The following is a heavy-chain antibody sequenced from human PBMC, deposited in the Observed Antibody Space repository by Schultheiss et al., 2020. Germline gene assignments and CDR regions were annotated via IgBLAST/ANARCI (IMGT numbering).Heavy chain of an antibody. CDR1: GGSIGNYY. J-gene: IGHJ4*02. CDR3: ARYLQQWLGTGTYYFDY. V-gene: IGHV4-59*01. D-gene: IGHD6-19*01. CDR2: VYYTGAT. Sequence: TLSLTCTVSGGSIGNYYWTWIRQPPGRGLEWIGFVYYTGATNYNPSLKSRVTISLNASKSQFSLYLSSVTAADTAVYYCARYLQQWLGTGTYYFDYWGQGTLVTVSS.